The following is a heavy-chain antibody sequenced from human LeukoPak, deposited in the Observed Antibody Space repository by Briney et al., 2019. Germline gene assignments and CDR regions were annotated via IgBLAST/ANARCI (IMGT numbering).Heavy chain of an antibody. CDR3: VSFYETY. J-gene: IGHJ4*02. Sequence: PGGSLRLSCAASGSYWMHWVRQAPGKGLVWVSHINSDGSWTSYADSVKGRFTISKDNAKNTVYLQMNNLRAEDTAIYYCVSFYETYWGRGTLVTVSS. D-gene: IGHD2/OR15-2a*01. CDR2: INSDGSWT. CDR1: GSYW. V-gene: IGHV3-74*01.